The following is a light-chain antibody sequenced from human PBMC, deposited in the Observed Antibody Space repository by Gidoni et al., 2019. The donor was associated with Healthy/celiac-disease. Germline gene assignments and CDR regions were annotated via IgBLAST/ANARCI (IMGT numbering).Light chain of an antibody. J-gene: IGKJ4*01. CDR2: LGS. CDR1: QSLLHSNGYNY. CDR3: MQALQTPLT. Sequence: DIVMTQSPLSLPVTPGEPASISCRSSQSLLHSNGYNYLDWYLQKPGQSPQLLIYLGSNRASGVPDRLSGSGSGTDLTLKISRVEAEDVGVYYGMQALQTPLTFGGGTKVEIK. V-gene: IGKV2-28*01.